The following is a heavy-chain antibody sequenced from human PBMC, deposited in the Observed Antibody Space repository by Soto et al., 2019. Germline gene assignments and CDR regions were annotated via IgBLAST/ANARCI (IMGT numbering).Heavy chain of an antibody. Sequence: GGSLRLSCAVSGFTFSSHSMNWVRQAPGKGLEWVSSITTSSESKYYTDSVKGRFTLSRDNAKNSLYLQMNSLRAEDTAVYYCAKKVNSGPGSQYFDYWGQGTLVTVSS. V-gene: IGHV3-21*01. J-gene: IGHJ4*02. CDR2: ITTSSESK. CDR1: GFTFSSHS. CDR3: AKKVNSGPGSQYFDY. D-gene: IGHD3-10*01.